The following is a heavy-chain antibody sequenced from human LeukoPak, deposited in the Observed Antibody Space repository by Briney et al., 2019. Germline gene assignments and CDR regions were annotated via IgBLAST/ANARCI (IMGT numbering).Heavy chain of an antibody. D-gene: IGHD3-10*01. CDR2: ISGGGSDT. CDR3: AKGRAYGSGSYCDY. Sequence: GGSLRLSCAGSGFSLRSHGMRWVRQAPGKGLEWVASISGGGSDTYNEDAVKGRFTISRDNYNSTLSLQLNSSRAEDTDVYYCAKGRAYGSGSYCDYWGQGTLVTVSS. CDR1: GFSLRSHG. J-gene: IGHJ4*02. V-gene: IGHV3-23*02.